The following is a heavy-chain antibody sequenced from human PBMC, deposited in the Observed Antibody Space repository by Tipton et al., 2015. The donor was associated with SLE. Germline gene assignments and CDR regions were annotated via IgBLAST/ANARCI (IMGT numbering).Heavy chain of an antibody. CDR2: ISSSSSYI. Sequence: GSLRLSCAASGFTFSDYYMSWIRQAPGKGLEWVSSISSSSSYIYYADSVKGRFTISRDNAKNSLYLQMNSLRAEDTAVYYCARDEGLMLGYYYYMDVWGKGTTVTVSS. V-gene: IGHV3-11*06. CDR1: GFTFSDYY. J-gene: IGHJ6*03. CDR3: ARDEGLMLGYYYYMDV. D-gene: IGHD2-8*01.